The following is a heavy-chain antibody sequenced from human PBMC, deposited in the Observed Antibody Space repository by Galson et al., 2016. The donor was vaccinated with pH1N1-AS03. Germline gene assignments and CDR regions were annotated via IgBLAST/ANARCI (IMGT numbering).Heavy chain of an antibody. CDR3: ARGFLEAVIDY. J-gene: IGHJ4*02. D-gene: IGHD3-3*01. V-gene: IGHV1-3*01. Sequence: SVKVSCKASGHNFTNYAIQWVRQAPGQRLEWMGWINVGSGNTKYSQKFQGRVTMTRDTSASTAYMELSSLTSDDTSVYYCARGFLEAVIDYWGQGSLVTVSS. CDR2: INVGSGNT. CDR1: GHNFTNYA.